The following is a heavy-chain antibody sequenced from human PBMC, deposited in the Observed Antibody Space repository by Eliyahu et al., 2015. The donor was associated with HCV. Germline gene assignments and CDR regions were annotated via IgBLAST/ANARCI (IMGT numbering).Heavy chain of an antibody. CDR3: ASASTNKAGHS. CDR1: GFTFSSYA. CDR2: ISGSGDNT. D-gene: IGHD6-25*01. Sequence: EVQLLESGGGLVQPGGSLRLSCAASGFTFSSYAMSWVRQAPGKGLGWVSAISGSGDNTYYTDSVKGRFTISRDNSKNTLYLQIDSLRAEDTAVYYCASASTNKAGHSWGQGTLVTVSS. V-gene: IGHV3-23*01. J-gene: IGHJ4*02.